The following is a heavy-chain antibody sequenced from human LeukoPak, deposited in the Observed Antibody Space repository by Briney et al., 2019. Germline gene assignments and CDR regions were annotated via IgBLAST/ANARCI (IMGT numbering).Heavy chain of an antibody. CDR1: GGSFSGYY. D-gene: IGHD3-9*01. V-gene: IGHV4-34*01. J-gene: IGHJ4*02. CDR2: INHSGST. Sequence: TSETLSLTCAVYGGSFSGYYWSWIRQPPGKGLEWIGEINHSGSTNYNPSLKSRVTISVDTSKNQFSLKLSSVTAADTAVYYCARGSRYFDWFVRFDYWGQGTLVTVSS. CDR3: ARGSRYFDWFVRFDY.